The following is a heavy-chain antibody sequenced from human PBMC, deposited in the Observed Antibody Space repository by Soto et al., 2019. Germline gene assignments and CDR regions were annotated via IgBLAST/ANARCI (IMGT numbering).Heavy chain of an antibody. CDR3: ARGGYYDFWSGPKSRWFDP. Sequence: GASVKVSCKASGYTFTSYAMHWVRQAPGQRLEWMGWINAGNGNTKYSQKFQGRVTITRDTSASTAYMELSSLRSEDTAVYYCARGGYYDFWSGPKSRWFDPWGQGTLVTVSS. J-gene: IGHJ5*02. CDR2: INAGNGNT. D-gene: IGHD3-3*01. V-gene: IGHV1-3*01. CDR1: GYTFTSYA.